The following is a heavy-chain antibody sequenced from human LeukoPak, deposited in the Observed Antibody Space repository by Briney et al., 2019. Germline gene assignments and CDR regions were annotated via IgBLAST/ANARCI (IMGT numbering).Heavy chain of an antibody. CDR2: ISGSGGST. D-gene: IGHD1-26*01. J-gene: IGHJ4*02. V-gene: IGHV3-23*01. CDR3: AIASSGSYGNFDY. CDR1: GFTFSSYA. Sequence: PGRSLRLSCAASGFTFSSYAMHWVRQAPGKGLEWVSAISGSGGSTYYADSVKGRFTISRDNSKNTLYLQMNSLRAEDTAIYYCAIASSGSYGNFDYWGQGTLVTVSS.